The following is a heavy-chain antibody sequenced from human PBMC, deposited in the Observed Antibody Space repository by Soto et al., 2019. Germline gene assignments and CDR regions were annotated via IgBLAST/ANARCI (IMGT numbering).Heavy chain of an antibody. Sequence: PSETLSLTCAVYGGSFSGYYWSWIRQPPGKGLEWIGEINHSGSTNYNPSLKSRVTISVDTSKNQFSLKLSSVTAADTAVYYCARGRGATTPYYYYYYAMDVWGQGTTVT. D-gene: IGHD1-26*01. CDR1: GGSFSGYY. CDR2: INHSGST. J-gene: IGHJ6*02. V-gene: IGHV4-34*01. CDR3: ARGRGATTPYYYYYYAMDV.